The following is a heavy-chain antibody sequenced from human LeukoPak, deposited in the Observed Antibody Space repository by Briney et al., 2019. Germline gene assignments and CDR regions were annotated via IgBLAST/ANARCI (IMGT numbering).Heavy chain of an antibody. D-gene: IGHD3-22*01. Sequence: ASVKVSCKASGYTFTSYGISWVRQAPGQGLEWMGWISAYNGNTNYAQKLQDRVTMTTDTSTSTAYMELRSLRSDDTAVYYCARDGDYDSSGYYFHWGQGTLVTGSS. CDR1: GYTFTSYG. CDR2: ISAYNGNT. CDR3: ARDGDYDSSGYYFH. J-gene: IGHJ4*02. V-gene: IGHV1-18*01.